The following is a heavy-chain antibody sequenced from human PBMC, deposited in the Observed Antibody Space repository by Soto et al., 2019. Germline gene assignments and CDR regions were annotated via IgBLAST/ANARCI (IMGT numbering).Heavy chain of an antibody. J-gene: IGHJ4*02. D-gene: IGHD3-16*01. Sequence: PWGSLRLSCAASGFTFITYGIHFGRHSPCKGLEWVALISYDGSNIYFADSVKGRFTISRDNSKNTLYLQMNSLRAEDTAVYYCAKEEFGYFDYWGQGALVTVSS. V-gene: IGHV3-30*18. CDR1: GFTFITYG. CDR2: ISYDGSNI. CDR3: AKEEFGYFDY.